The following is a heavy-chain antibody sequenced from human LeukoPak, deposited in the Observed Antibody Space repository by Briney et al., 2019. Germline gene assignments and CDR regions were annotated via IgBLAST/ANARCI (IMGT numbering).Heavy chain of an antibody. Sequence: SVKVSSKASGGTFSSYAISWVRQAPGQGLEWMGGIIPIFGTANYAQKFQGRVTITTDESTSTAYMELSSLRSEDTAVYYCARFDSSGWPYFDYWGQGTLVTVSS. J-gene: IGHJ4*02. D-gene: IGHD6-19*01. CDR3: ARFDSSGWPYFDY. CDR2: IIPIFGTA. V-gene: IGHV1-69*05. CDR1: GGTFSSYA.